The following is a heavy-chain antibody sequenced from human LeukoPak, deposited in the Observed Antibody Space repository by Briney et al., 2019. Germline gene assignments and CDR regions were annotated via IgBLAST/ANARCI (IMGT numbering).Heavy chain of an antibody. CDR1: EFSFSRYA. J-gene: IGHJ1*01. Sequence: PGGSLRPSCSASEFSFSRYAMHWVRQGPGKGLEHVSTISSNGASTYYADSAKGRFTISRDNSKNTLYLQLSSLSAGDTAVYYCVKGGYYDSSGFPEYFQDWGQGTLVSASS. CDR2: ISSNGAST. CDR3: VKGGYYDSSGFPEYFQD. V-gene: IGHV3-64D*09. D-gene: IGHD3-22*01.